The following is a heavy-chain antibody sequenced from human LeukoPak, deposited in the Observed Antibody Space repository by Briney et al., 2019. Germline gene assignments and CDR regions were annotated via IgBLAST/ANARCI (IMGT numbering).Heavy chain of an antibody. CDR1: GFTFSSYW. D-gene: IGHD2-2*01. J-gene: IGHJ6*02. CDR3: ARGRYQPH. Sequence: PGGSLRLSCAASGFTFSSYWVTWVRQAPGRGLEWVANIDQDGGETHYVDSVKGRFTISRDNALTLQMNSLRAEDTAVYYCARGRYQPHWGQGTTVTVSS. CDR2: IDQDGGET. V-gene: IGHV3-7*01.